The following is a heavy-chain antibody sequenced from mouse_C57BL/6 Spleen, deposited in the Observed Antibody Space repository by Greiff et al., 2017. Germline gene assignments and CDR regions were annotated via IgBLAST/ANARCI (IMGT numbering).Heavy chain of an antibody. CDR3: ARHLFDY. CDR2: ISSGGSFT. Sequence: EVHLVESGGDLVKPGGSLKLSCAASGFTFSSYGMSWVRQTPDKRLEWVATISSGGSFTYYPDSVKGRFTISRDNSKNTLYLQMSSLKSEDTAMYYCARHLFDYWGQGTTLTVSS. CDR1: GFTFSSYG. J-gene: IGHJ2*01. V-gene: IGHV5-6*01.